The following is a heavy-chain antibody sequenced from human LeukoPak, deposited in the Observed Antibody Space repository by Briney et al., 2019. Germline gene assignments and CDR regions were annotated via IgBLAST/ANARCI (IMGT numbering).Heavy chain of an antibody. J-gene: IGHJ4*02. V-gene: IGHV4-39*07. Sequence: SETLSLTCTVSGGSISSSSYYWGWIRQPPGKGLEWIGSIYYSGSTYYNPSLKSRVTISVDTSKNQFSLKLSSVTAADTAVYYCARCGRTGYSSGWYSSGSSPFDYWGQGTLVTVSS. CDR1: GGSISSSSYY. CDR2: IYYSGST. D-gene: IGHD6-19*01. CDR3: ARCGRTGYSSGWYSSGSSPFDY.